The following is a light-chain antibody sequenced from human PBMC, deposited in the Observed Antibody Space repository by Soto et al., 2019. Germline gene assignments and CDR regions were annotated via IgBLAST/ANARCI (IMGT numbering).Light chain of an antibody. CDR2: AAS. Sequence: DIQLTQSPSSLSASAGDRVTITCRASQTIHNFLNWYQQTPGKAPKLLIYAASKLRGGVPSRFSGGGSGTNFTLTINSLQPEDFATYYCQESFSPLYTFGQGTMLDI. J-gene: IGKJ2*01. CDR3: QESFSPLYT. CDR1: QTIHNF. V-gene: IGKV1-39*01.